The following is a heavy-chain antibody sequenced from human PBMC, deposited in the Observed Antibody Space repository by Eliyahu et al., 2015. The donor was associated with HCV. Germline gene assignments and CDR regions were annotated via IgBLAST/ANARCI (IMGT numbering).Heavy chain of an antibody. CDR2: ITISGDTT. Sequence: EVQLLESGGGLVQPGGSLRLSCEGSGFSFSSYAMSWVRQPPGKGLEWVSAITISGDTTYYADSVKGRLTISRDNSKNTVYLQMNILRAEDTAVYYCARDHISYNYFGLDVWGQGTTVSVSS. J-gene: IGHJ6*02. D-gene: IGHD3-3*02. CDR3: ARDHISYNYFGLDV. V-gene: IGHV3-23*01. CDR1: GFSFSSYA.